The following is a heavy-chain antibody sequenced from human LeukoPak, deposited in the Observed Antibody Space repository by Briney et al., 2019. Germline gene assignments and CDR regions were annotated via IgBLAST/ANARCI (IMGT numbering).Heavy chain of an antibody. CDR3: AKGLKVVAGSGPVDYYYYMDV. V-gene: IGHV3-23*01. D-gene: IGHD6-19*01. Sequence: GGSLRLSCAASVFTFSSYAMSWVRQAPGKGLEWVSTVSGGGGTKYYADSVKGRFTLSRDNSKHTLYLQMNSLRAEDTDVYYCAKGLKVVAGSGPVDYYYYMDVWGKGTTVTIPS. CDR2: VSGGGGTK. J-gene: IGHJ6*03. CDR1: VFTFSSYA.